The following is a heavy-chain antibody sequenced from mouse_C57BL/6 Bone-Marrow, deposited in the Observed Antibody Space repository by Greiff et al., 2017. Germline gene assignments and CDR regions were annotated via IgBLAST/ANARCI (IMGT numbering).Heavy chain of an antibody. Sequence: QVQLQQPGAELVKPGASVKLSCKASGYTLTSYWMQWVKQRPGQGLEWIGEIDPSDSYTNYNQKFKGKATLTVDTASSTAYMQLSSLTSEDSAVYYCAREVATPGAFAYWGQGTLVTVSA. CDR1: GYTLTSYW. CDR2: IDPSDSYT. V-gene: IGHV1-50*01. J-gene: IGHJ3*01. D-gene: IGHD1-1*01. CDR3: AREVATPGAFAY.